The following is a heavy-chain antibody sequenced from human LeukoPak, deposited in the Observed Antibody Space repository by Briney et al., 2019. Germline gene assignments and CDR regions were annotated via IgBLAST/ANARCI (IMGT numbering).Heavy chain of an antibody. D-gene: IGHD6-13*01. CDR1: GGSISSYY. CDR2: ISYSGST. V-gene: IGHV4-59*01. CDR3: ARGRTGAAGFFDY. J-gene: IGHJ4*02. Sequence: SETLSLTCTVSGGSISSYYWSWIRQPPGQGPEWIGYISYSGSTKYNPSLKSRLTISVDTSKNQFSLKLSSVTAADTAVYYCARGRTGAAGFFDYWGQGTPVTVSS.